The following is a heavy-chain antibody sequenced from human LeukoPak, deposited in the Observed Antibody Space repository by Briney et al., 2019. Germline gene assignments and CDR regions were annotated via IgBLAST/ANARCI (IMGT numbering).Heavy chain of an antibody. D-gene: IGHD3-22*01. J-gene: IGHJ3*02. CDR1: GGSFSGYY. CDR3: ARGRLTTMIVVVGKNGAFDI. Sequence: SETLSLTCAVYGGSFSGYYWSWIRQPPGKGLVWIGEINHSGSTNYNPSLKSRVTISVDTSKNQFSLKLSSVTAADTAVYYCARGRLTTMIVVVGKNGAFDIWGQGTMVTVSS. CDR2: INHSGST. V-gene: IGHV4-34*01.